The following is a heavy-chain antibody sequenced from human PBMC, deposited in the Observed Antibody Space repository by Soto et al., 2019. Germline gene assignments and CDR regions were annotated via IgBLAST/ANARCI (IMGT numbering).Heavy chain of an antibody. J-gene: IGHJ4*02. D-gene: IGHD2-15*01. CDR1: GGTFSSYA. Sequence: GASVKVSCKASGGTFSSYAISWVRQAPGQGLEWMGGIIPIFGTANYAQKLQGRVTITADESTSTAYMELSSLRSEDTAVYYCARDGTSGDSTFDYWGQGTLVTVSS. CDR3: ARDGTSGDSTFDY. V-gene: IGHV1-69*13. CDR2: IIPIFGTA.